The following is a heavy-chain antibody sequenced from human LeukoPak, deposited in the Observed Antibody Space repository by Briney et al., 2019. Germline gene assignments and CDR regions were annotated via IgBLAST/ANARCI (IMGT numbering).Heavy chain of an antibody. CDR2: MSANSDFT. CDR1: GFPFRNHA. J-gene: IGHJ4*02. Sequence: PGGSLRLSCAASGFPFRNHAMSWVRQAPGKGLEWVSAMSANSDFTYYAESVKGRFTISRDNSKNTLYLQMNRLISEDTAIYYCAKGRNSYYDSGSYDDFRGQGTLVTVSS. D-gene: IGHD3-10*01. V-gene: IGHV3-23*01. CDR3: AKGRNSYYDSGSYDDF.